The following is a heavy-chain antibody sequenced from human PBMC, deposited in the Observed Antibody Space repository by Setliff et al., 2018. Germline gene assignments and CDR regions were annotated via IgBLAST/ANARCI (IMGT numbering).Heavy chain of an antibody. CDR1: GYPLSRHY. J-gene: IGHJ4*02. CDR2: INPGGGSS. V-gene: IGHV1-46*01. CDR3: ARAGSAAAGRKGIFEY. Sequence: SVKVSCKATGYPLSRHYMHWARQAPGQGLEWMGIINPGGGSSSSTEKFQGRVTMTRDTSASTVYMEMGNLTSDDTAVYYCARAGSAAAGRKGIFEYWGQGSLVTVSS. D-gene: IGHD6-13*01.